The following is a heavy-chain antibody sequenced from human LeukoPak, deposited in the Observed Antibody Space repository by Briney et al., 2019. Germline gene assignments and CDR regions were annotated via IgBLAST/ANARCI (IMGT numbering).Heavy chain of an antibody. CDR3: ARTPVADYDYVWGSYRGYYFDY. Sequence: PGGSLRLSCAASGFTVSSNYMSWVRQAPGKGLEWVSVIYSGGSTYYADSVKGRFTISRDNSKNTLYLQMNSLRAEDTAVYYCARTPVADYDYVWGSYRGYYFDYWGQGTLVTVSS. V-gene: IGHV3-53*01. CDR1: GFTVSSNY. D-gene: IGHD3-16*02. J-gene: IGHJ4*02. CDR2: IYSGGST.